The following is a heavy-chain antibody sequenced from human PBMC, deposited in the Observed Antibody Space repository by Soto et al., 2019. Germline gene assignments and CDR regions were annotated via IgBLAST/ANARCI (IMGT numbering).Heavy chain of an antibody. Sequence: GGSLILSCAASGFTISGSAMHWVRQASGKGLEWVGRIRSKANSYATAYAASVKGRFTISRDDSKNTAYLQMNSLKTEDTAVYYCTRHPILNGMDVWGQGTTVTVSS. CDR3: TRHPILNGMDV. D-gene: IGHD2-15*01. V-gene: IGHV3-73*01. CDR1: GFTISGSA. J-gene: IGHJ6*02. CDR2: IRSKANSYAT.